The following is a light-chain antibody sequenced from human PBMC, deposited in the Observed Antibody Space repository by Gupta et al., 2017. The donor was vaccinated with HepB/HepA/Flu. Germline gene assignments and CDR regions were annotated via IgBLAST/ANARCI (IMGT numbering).Light chain of an antibody. CDR3: QQYNNAPLT. J-gene: IGKJ4*02. V-gene: IGKV3-15*01. CDR2: GAS. Sequence: IVMTQSPATLSVSPGERATLSCRASQSVGSYLAWYQQKPGQPPRLLIYGASTRATGIPARFSCSGSGTEFTLTISRLQSEDFAVYYCQQYNNAPLTFGRGTKVEI. CDR1: QSVGSY.